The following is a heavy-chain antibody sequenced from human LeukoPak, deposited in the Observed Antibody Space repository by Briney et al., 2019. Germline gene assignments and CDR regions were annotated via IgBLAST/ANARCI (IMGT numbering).Heavy chain of an antibody. Sequence: GGSLRLSCAASGFTFISYEMNWVRQAPGKGLEWLSYISNSGSSKYYADSVRGRFTISRDNAKNSLYLQMNSLRAEDTAVYYCARDRVPRELKYWGQGTLVTVSS. J-gene: IGHJ4*02. V-gene: IGHV3-48*03. CDR2: ISNSGSSK. D-gene: IGHD3-10*01. CDR1: GFTFISYE. CDR3: ARDRVPRELKY.